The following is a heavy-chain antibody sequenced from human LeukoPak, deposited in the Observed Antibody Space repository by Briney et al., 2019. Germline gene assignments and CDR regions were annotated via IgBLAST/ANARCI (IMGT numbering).Heavy chain of an antibody. V-gene: IGHV4-59*01. Sequence: SETLSLTCTVSGGSISSYYWSWIRQPPGKGLEWIGYIYYSGSTNYNPSLKSRVTISVDTSKNQFSLKLSSVTAADTAVYYCARAQYQLLFLSWGQGTLVTVSS. CDR1: GGSISSYY. J-gene: IGHJ5*02. CDR3: ARAQYQLLFLS. D-gene: IGHD2-2*01. CDR2: IYYSGST.